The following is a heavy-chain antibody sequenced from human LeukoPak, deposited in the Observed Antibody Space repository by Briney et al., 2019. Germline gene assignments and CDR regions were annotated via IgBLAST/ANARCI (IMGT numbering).Heavy chain of an antibody. CDR2: IYYSGTT. Sequence: SETLSLTCTVSGGSISSYYWSWIRQPPGEGLEWIGYIYYSGTTNYNPSLKSRVTISVDTSKNQFSLKLSSVTAADTAVYYCARGVYIAAAQYAYWGQGTLVTVSS. CDR3: ARGVYIAAAQYAY. V-gene: IGHV4-59*01. D-gene: IGHD6-13*01. J-gene: IGHJ4*02. CDR1: GGSISSYY.